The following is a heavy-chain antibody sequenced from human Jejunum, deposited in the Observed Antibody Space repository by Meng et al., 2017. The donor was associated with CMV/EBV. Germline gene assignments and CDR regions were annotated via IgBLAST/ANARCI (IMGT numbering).Heavy chain of an antibody. Sequence: CVAAGFTSSNYMLNWVRQAPGKGVEWVSAISISGYKYNADSVKGRLTISRDTAETSLFLQMNSLGAEDTAVYYCARVLKGGTYFDNWGQGTQVTVSS. D-gene: IGHD1-26*01. CDR2: ISISGYK. V-gene: IGHV3-21*01. CDR1: GFTSSNYM. J-gene: IGHJ4*02. CDR3: ARVLKGGTYFDN.